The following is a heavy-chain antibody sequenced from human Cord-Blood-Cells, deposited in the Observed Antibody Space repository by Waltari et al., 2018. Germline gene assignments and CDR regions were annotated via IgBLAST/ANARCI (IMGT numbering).Heavy chain of an antibody. J-gene: IGHJ4*02. CDR3: AKEALTDCSSTSCYSPFDY. D-gene: IGHD2-2*01. Sequence: EVQLVESGGGLVPPGRSLRLSCAASVFTFDDYAMHWVRQAPGTGLEWVSGISWNSGSIGYADSVKGRFTISRDNAKNSLYLQMNSLRAEDTALYYCAKEALTDCSSTSCYSPFDYWGQGTLVTVSS. V-gene: IGHV3-9*01. CDR1: VFTFDDYA. CDR2: ISWNSGSI.